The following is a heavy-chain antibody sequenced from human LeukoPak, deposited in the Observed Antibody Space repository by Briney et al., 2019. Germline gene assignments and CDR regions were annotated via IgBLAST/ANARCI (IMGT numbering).Heavy chain of an antibody. J-gene: IGHJ4*02. CDR3: VRGSLRLPRSTPDY. V-gene: IGHV3-74*03. D-gene: IGHD2-21*02. CDR2: ISSDGSVT. Sequence: GGSLRLSCAVSGFIFSNYWMHWVRQAPGKGLVWVSYISSDGSVTKYAASVKGRFTISRDNAVNTLYLQMNSLRVEDTAVYYCVRGSLRLPRSTPDYWGQGTLVTVSS. CDR1: GFIFSNYW.